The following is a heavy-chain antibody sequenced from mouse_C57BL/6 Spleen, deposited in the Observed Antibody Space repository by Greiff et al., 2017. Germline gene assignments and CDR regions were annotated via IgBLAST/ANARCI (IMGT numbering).Heavy chain of an antibody. V-gene: IGHV5-17*01. CDR1: GFTFSDYG. D-gene: IGHD2-1*01. Sequence: EVKLVESGGGLVKPGGSLKLSCAASGFTFSDYGMHWVRQAPEKGLEWVAYISSGSSTIYYADTVKGRFTISRDNAKNTLFLQMTSLRSEDTAMYYCARDRIYYGNSYAMDYWGQGTSVTVSS. CDR3: ARDRIYYGNSYAMDY. CDR2: ISSGSSTI. J-gene: IGHJ4*01.